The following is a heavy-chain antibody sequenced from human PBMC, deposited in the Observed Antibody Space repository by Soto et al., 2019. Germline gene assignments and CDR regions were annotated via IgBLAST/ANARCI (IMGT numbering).Heavy chain of an antibody. CDR2: INHSGST. Sequence: SETLSLTCAVYGGSFSGYYWSWIRQPPGKGLEWIGEINHSGSTNYNPSLKSRVTISVDTSKNQFSLKLSSVTAADTAVYYCAIQEGSRFDYWGQGTLVTVSS. CDR1: GGSFSGYY. J-gene: IGHJ4*02. D-gene: IGHD6-13*01. V-gene: IGHV4-34*01. CDR3: AIQEGSRFDY.